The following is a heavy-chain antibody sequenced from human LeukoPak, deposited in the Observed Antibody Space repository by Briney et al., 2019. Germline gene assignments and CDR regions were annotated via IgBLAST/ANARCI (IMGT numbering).Heavy chain of an antibody. CDR1: GYFINSNYY. D-gene: IGHD5-24*01. CDR2: ISHSGST. J-gene: IGHJ4*02. CDR3: ARINTIMATFDY. Sequence: SETLSLTCTVSGYFINSNYYWGWIRQPPGEGLEWIATISHSGSTYYNPSLKSRVTISVETSKSQFSLKLSSATAADTAVYYCARINTIMATFDYWGQGTLVTVSS. V-gene: IGHV4-38-2*02.